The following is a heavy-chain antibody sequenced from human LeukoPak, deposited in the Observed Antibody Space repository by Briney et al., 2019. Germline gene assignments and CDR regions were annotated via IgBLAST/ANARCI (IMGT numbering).Heavy chain of an antibody. J-gene: IGHJ6*02. CDR3: AKSAGYSYGPDYYYGMDV. D-gene: IGHD5-18*01. CDR1: GFTVSSKQ. CDR2: IYSGGIA. V-gene: IGHV3-66*01. Sequence: GGSLRLSCVTSGFTVSSKQMSWVRQAPGRGLQWVSFIYSGGIAYYADSVKGRFTISRDNSKNTLYLQINSLRAEDTAVYFCAKSAGYSYGPDYYYGMDVWGQGTTVTVSS.